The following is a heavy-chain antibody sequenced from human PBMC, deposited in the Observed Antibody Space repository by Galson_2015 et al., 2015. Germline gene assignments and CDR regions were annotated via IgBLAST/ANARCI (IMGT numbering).Heavy chain of an antibody. Sequence: SVKVSCKASGYNFTGYYMHWVRQAPGQGLEWMGWINPNSGGTSYAQKFQGWVTMTRDTSISTAYMELSRLRSDDTAVYYCARGEVSGSGRQKIRNFDYWGHGTLVTVSS. V-gene: IGHV1-2*04. CDR3: ARGEVSGSGRQKIRNFDY. J-gene: IGHJ4*01. CDR1: GYNFTGYY. D-gene: IGHD3-10*01. CDR2: INPNSGGT.